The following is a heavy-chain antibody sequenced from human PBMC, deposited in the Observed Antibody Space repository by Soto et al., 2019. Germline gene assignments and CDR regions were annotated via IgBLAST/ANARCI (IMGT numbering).Heavy chain of an antibody. CDR3: ARELVVPAAMTENWFDP. Sequence: TLSLTCTVSGGSISSGDYYWSWIRQPPGKGLEWIGYIYYSGSTYYNPSLKSRVTISVDTSKNQFSLKLSSVTAADTAVYCCARELVVPAAMTENWFDPWGQGTLVTVSS. J-gene: IGHJ5*02. CDR2: IYYSGST. D-gene: IGHD2-2*01. V-gene: IGHV4-30-4*01. CDR1: GGSISSGDYY.